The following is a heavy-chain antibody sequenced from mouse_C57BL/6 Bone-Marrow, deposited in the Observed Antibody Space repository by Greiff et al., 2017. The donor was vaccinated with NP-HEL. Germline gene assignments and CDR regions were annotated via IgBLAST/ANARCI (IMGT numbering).Heavy chain of an antibody. CDR3: ARDSSGYYFDY. CDR2: IDPSDSYT. CDR1: GYTFTSYW. J-gene: IGHJ2*01. V-gene: IGHV1-50*01. D-gene: IGHD3-2*02. Sequence: QVQLQQPGAELVKPGASVKLSCKASGYTFTSYWMQWVKQRPGQGLEWIGEIDPSDSYTNYNQKFKGKATLTVDTSSSTAYMQLSSLTSEDSAVYYCARDSSGYYFDYRGQGTTLTVSS.